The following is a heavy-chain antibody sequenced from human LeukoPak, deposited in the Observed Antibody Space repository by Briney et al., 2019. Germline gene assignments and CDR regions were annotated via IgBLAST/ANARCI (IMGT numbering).Heavy chain of an antibody. CDR2: IKQDGSEK. CDR1: GFTFSSNW. CDR3: ARDLQTYYFDY. D-gene: IGHD4-11*01. V-gene: IGHV3-7*05. Sequence: PGGSLRLSCAASGFTFSSNWMSWVRQAPGKGLEWVANIKQDGSEKYYVDSVKGRFTISRDNAKNSLYLQMNSLRAEDTAVYYCARDLQTYYFDYWGQGTLVTVSS. J-gene: IGHJ4*02.